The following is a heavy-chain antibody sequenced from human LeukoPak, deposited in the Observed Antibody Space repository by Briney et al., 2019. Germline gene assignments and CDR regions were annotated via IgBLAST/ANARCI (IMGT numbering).Heavy chain of an antibody. CDR3: AREGSGYCSGGSCYSGSWFDP. Sequence: GASVKVSCKASGYTFTSYGISWVRQAPGQGLEWMGGIIPIFGTANYAQKFQGRVTITADESTGTAYMELSSLRSEDTAVYYCAREGSGYCSGGSCYSGSWFDPWGQGTLVTVSS. CDR2: IIPIFGTA. V-gene: IGHV1-69*13. CDR1: GYTFTSYG. D-gene: IGHD2-15*01. J-gene: IGHJ5*02.